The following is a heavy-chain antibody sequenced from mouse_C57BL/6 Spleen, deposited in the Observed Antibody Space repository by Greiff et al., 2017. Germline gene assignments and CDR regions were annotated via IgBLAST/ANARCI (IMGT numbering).Heavy chain of an antibody. V-gene: IGHV1-7*01. J-gene: IGHJ2*01. Sequence: QVQLQQSGAELAKPGASVKLSCKASGYTFTSYGMNWVKQRPGQGLEWIGYINPRSGYTKYNEKFKDKATLTADKSSSTAYMQPSSLTYEDSAVYDCENYGRDDYFDYWGQGTPLTVSS. CDR3: ENYGRDDYFDY. CDR2: INPRSGYT. CDR1: GYTFTSYG. D-gene: IGHD1-1*01.